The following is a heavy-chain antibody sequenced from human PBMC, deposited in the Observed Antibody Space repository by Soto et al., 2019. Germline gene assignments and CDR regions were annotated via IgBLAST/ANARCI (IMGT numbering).Heavy chain of an antibody. D-gene: IGHD5-12*01. Sequence: EVQLLESGGGLVQPGGSLRLSCVASGFTFSTYPMSWVRQAPGKGLEWVSLISGSGDIIHNADSVRGRFTISRDNSKNTLYFQLNSLSAEDTAVYFCAKDGDYWLGHLDVWGKGTTVTVSS. CDR2: ISGSGDII. CDR1: GFTFSTYP. J-gene: IGHJ6*04. CDR3: AKDGDYWLGHLDV. V-gene: IGHV3-23*01.